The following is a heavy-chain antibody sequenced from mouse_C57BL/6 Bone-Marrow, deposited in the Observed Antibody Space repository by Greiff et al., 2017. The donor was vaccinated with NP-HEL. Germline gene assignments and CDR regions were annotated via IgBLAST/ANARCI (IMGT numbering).Heavy chain of an antibody. V-gene: IGHV5-6*01. D-gene: IGHD1-1*02. Sequence: EVLLVESGGDLVKPGGSLKLSCAASGFTFSSYGMSWVRQTPDKRLEWVATISSCGSYTYYPDSVKGRFPISRENAKHTLYLQMSSLKSEDTAMYYCARHYGPYYYAMDYWGQGTSVTVSS. CDR3: ARHYGPYYYAMDY. CDR1: GFTFSSYG. CDR2: ISSCGSYT. J-gene: IGHJ4*01.